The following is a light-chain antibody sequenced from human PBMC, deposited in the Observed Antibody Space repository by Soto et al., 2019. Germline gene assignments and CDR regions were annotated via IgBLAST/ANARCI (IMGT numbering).Light chain of an antibody. CDR2: GAS. J-gene: IGKJ5*01. V-gene: IGKV3-15*01. CDR3: QQYHKWPPIT. Sequence: GMTQSPATVSVNLGESATLSCRASQSVDGYLACYQQKPGQAPRLLIYGASTRATGVTARFRGGGSGTEFTLTISSLQSEDSAVYYCQQYHKWPPITFGQGTRLEI. CDR1: QSVDGY.